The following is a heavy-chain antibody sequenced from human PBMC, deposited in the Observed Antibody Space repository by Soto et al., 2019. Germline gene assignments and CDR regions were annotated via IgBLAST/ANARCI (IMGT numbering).Heavy chain of an antibody. J-gene: IGHJ6*03. V-gene: IGHV3-23*01. Sequence: GGSLRLSCAASGFTFSSYAMSWVRQAPGKGLEWVSAISGSGGSTYYADSVKGRFTISRDNSKNTLYLQMNSLRAEDTAVYYCAKAPDYAHYYYMDVWGKGTTVTVSS. CDR2: ISGSGGST. CDR1: GFTFSSYA. CDR3: AKAPDYAHYYYMDV. D-gene: IGHD4-17*01.